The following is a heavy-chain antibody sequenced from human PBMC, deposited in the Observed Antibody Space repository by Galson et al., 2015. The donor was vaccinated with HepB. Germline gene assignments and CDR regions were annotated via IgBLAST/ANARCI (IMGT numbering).Heavy chain of an antibody. D-gene: IGHD3-10*01. V-gene: IGHV1-18*01. CDR3: ARRWFGDTTFDY. J-gene: IGHJ4*02. Sequence: SVKVSCKASGYSFRDYGISWVRQAPGQGLEWMGWVSGYNGNTQYAEELQGRVFMTTDTSTSTAYMELRSLRSDDTAVYYCARRWFGDTTFDYWGQGTLVTVSS. CDR1: GYSFRDYG. CDR2: VSGYNGNT.